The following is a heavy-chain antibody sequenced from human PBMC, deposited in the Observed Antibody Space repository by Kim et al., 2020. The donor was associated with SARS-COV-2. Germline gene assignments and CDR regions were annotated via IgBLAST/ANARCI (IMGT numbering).Heavy chain of an antibody. CDR3: ARPTYGSGSYYTTGDGMDV. J-gene: IGHJ6*02. D-gene: IGHD3-10*01. Sequence: GESLKISCKGSGYSFTSYWIGWVRQMPGKGLEWMGIIYPGDSDTRYSPSFQGQVTISADKSISTAYLQWSSLKASDTAMYYCARPTYGSGSYYTTGDGMDVWGQGTTVTVS. CDR2: IYPGDSDT. V-gene: IGHV5-51*01. CDR1: GYSFTSYW.